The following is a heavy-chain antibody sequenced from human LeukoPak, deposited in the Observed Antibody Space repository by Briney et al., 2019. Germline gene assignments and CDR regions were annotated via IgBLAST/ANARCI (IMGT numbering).Heavy chain of an antibody. CDR1: GCSFTNYW. CDR3: ARHINSGYDPFDY. D-gene: IGHD5-12*01. V-gene: IGHV5-10-1*01. J-gene: IGHJ4*02. Sequence: GESLKISCKGSGCSFTNYWISWVRQMPGKGLEWMGRIDPSDSYTNYSPSLQGHVAISADKSISTAYLQWSSLKASDTAMYYCARHINSGYDPFDYWGQGTLVTVSS. CDR2: IDPSDSYT.